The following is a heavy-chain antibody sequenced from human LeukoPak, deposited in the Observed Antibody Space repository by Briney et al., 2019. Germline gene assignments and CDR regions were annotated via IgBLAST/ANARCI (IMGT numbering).Heavy chain of an antibody. V-gene: IGHV4-38-2*01. CDR2: IYHSGST. J-gene: IGHJ5*02. CDR1: GGSFSGYY. D-gene: IGHD1-7*01. CDR3: ARVQSEALGTANWFDP. Sequence: SETLSLTCAVYGGSFSGYYWGWIRQPPGKGLEWIGSIYHSGSTYYDPSLKSRVTISVDTSKNQFSLKLSSVTAADTAVYYCARVQSEALGTANWFDPWGQGTLVTVSS.